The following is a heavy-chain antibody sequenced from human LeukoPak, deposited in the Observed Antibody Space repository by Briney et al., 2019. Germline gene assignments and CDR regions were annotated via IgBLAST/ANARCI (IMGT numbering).Heavy chain of an antibody. D-gene: IGHD3-22*01. J-gene: IGHJ4*02. CDR3: AKRGSYYDSSPLDY. Sequence: PGRSLRLSCAASGFTFNIYGMHWVRQAPGKGLEWVAFISYDGSNEYYADSVKGRFTISRDNSKNTLYLQMNSLRAEDTAVYYCAKRGSYYDSSPLDYWGQGTLVTVSS. CDR1: GFTFNIYG. V-gene: IGHV3-30*18. CDR2: ISYDGSNE.